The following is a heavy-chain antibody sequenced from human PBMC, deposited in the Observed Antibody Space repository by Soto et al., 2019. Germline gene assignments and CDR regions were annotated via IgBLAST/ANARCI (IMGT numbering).Heavy chain of an antibody. CDR3: ARSRTTGPAGFYYYYGMDV. J-gene: IGHJ6*02. CDR1: GGTLSSYA. D-gene: IGHD1-7*01. Sequence: SVKVCCKASGGTLSSYAISWVRQAPGQGLEWMGGIIPIFGTANYAQKFQGRVTITADESTSTAYMELSSLRSEDTAVYYCARSRTTGPAGFYYYYGMDVWGQGTTVTVSS. V-gene: IGHV1-69*13. CDR2: IIPIFGTA.